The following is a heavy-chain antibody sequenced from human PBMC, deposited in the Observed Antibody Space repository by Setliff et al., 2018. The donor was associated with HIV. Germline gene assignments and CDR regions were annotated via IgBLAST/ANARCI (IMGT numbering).Heavy chain of an antibody. Sequence: SETLSLTCSVAGASMTSHYLTWIRQPRGMGLEWIGNIYGSGTTKYNPSLRSRATISVDKSKNQLSLSLDSVTAADTAVYYSATDPKGDGWAYFDSWGQGTLVTVSS. CDR3: ATDPKGDGWAYFDS. J-gene: IGHJ4*02. V-gene: IGHV4-59*11. CDR1: GASMTSHY. CDR2: IYGSGTT. D-gene: IGHD6-19*01.